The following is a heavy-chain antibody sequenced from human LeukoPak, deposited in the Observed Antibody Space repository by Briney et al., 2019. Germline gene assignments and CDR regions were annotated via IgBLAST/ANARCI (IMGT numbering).Heavy chain of an antibody. J-gene: IGHJ4*02. V-gene: IGHV1-2*02. CDR3: ARDSGETGFWSGSYFDY. CDR2: INPNSGGT. CDR1: GYTFTGYY. D-gene: IGHD3-3*01. Sequence: ASVKVSCKASGYTFTGYYMHWVRQAPGQGLEWMGWINPNSGGTNYAQKFQGRVTMTRDTSISTAYMELSSLRSDDTAVYYCARDSGETGFWSGSYFDYWGQGTLVTVSS.